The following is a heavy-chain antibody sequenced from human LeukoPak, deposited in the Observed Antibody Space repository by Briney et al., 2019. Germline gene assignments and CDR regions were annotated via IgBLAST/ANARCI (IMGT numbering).Heavy chain of an antibody. V-gene: IGHV1-2*02. J-gene: IGHJ6*02. CDR1: GYTFTGYY. Sequence: ASVKVSCKASGYTFTGYYMHWVRQAPGQGLEWIGWINPNSGGTNYAQKFQGRVTMTRDTSISTAYMELSRLRSDDTAVYYCARGGYPRSLYYYYGMDVWGQGTTVTASS. D-gene: IGHD5-12*01. CDR2: INPNSGGT. CDR3: ARGGYPRSLYYYYGMDV.